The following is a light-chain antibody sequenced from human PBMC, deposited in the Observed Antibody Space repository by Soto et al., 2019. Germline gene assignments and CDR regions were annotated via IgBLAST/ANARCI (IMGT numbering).Light chain of an antibody. V-gene: IGKV3-20*01. CDR1: QSVSSY. CDR3: PQYCSSPRT. CDR2: GAS. Sequence: EIVLTQSPGTLSLSPGERATLSCRASQSVSSYLAWYQQKPGQAPRLLIYGASSRATGIPDRFSGSGSGTAITLTTSRLEPEDFAVYYCPQYCSSPRTFGQGTKVEIK. J-gene: IGKJ1*01.